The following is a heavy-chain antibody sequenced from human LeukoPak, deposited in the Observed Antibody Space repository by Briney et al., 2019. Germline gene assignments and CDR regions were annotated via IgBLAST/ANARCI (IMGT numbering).Heavy chain of an antibody. CDR1: GASISGYY. CDR2: IYHSGST. D-gene: IGHD3-16*01. V-gene: IGHV4-59*01. J-gene: IGHJ4*02. CDR3: ARVSSGEKIDY. Sequence: PSETLSLTCTVSGASISGYYWTWIRQPPGKGLEWIGYIYHSGSTNYSPSLKSRVTISIDTSKSQFSLKLTSVTAADTAVYYCARVSSGEKIDYWGQGTVVTVSS.